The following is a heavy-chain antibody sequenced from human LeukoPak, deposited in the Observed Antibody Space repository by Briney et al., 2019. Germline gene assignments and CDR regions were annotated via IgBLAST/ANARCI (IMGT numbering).Heavy chain of an antibody. V-gene: IGHV3-23*01. Sequence: GGSLRLSCAASGFTFDDYGMSWVRQAPGKGLEWVSAISGSGGSTYYADSVKGRFTISRDNSKNTLYLQMNSLRAEDTAVYYCAKELSSGWYLDYFDYWGQGTLVTVSS. CDR2: ISGSGGST. CDR1: GFTFDDYG. CDR3: AKELSSGWYLDYFDY. J-gene: IGHJ4*02. D-gene: IGHD6-19*01.